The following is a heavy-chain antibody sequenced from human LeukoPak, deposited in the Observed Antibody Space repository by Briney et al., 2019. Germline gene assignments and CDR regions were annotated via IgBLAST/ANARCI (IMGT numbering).Heavy chain of an antibody. D-gene: IGHD5-18*01. CDR1: GGSISSYY. J-gene: IGHJ4*02. V-gene: IGHV4-59*01. CDR2: IYYSGST. Sequence: SETLSLTCTVTGGSISSYYWSWIRQPPGKGLEWIGYIYYSGSTNYNPSLKSRVTISVDTSKNQVSLKLSSVTAGDTAVYYCARLDTALSSIQIWGQGTLVTVSS. CDR3: ARLDTALSSIQI.